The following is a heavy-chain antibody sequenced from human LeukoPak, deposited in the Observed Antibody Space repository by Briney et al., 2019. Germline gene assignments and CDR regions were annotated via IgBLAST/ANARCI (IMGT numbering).Heavy chain of an antibody. V-gene: IGHV3-23*03. CDR2: INSDGRST. CDR1: GFTFSTYA. CDR3: AQVKTGGDCYSN. D-gene: IGHD2-21*02. J-gene: IGHJ4*02. Sequence: GGSLRLSCGVSGFTFSTYAMSWVRQPPGKGLEWVSMINSDGRSTYYADSVKGRLTISRDNSKKTLYLQMNSLRAEDTAVYYCAQVKTGGDCYSNWGQGTLLTVSS.